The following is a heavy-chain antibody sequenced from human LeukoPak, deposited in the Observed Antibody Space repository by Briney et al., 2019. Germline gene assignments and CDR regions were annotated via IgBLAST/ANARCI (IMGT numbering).Heavy chain of an antibody. Sequence: GGSLRLSCAASNFTFGSYGMNWVRHVPGKGLEWVAYISYDGSDKYYTDSVKGRFTISRDNSKNTLYLQMNSLRAEDTAVYYCAKVSGSSVEYFQHWGQGTLVTVSS. J-gene: IGHJ1*01. CDR2: ISYDGSDK. CDR3: AKVSGSSVEYFQH. D-gene: IGHD6-6*01. CDR1: NFTFGSYG. V-gene: IGHV3-30*02.